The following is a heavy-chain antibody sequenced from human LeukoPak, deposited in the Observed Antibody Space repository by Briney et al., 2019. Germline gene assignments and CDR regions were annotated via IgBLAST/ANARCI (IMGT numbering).Heavy chain of an antibody. V-gene: IGHV4-59*01. CDR1: VGSLSSYY. Sequence: SETLSLTRTVSVGSLSSYYWSWVRHPPGKGLEWIGYNYYSGKTNYNPSLKSRVTISVDTSKNQFSLKLSSVTAADTAVYYCARDGAFAYYCDRSGYYGGAFDIWGQGTMVTVSS. CDR2: NYYSGKT. D-gene: IGHD3-22*01. J-gene: IGHJ3*02. CDR3: ARDGAFAYYCDRSGYYGGAFDI.